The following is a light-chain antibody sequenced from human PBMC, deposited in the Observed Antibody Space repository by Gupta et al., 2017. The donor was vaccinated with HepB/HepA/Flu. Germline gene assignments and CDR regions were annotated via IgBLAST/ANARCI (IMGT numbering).Light chain of an antibody. Sequence: DIQMTQSPSSLSASVGDRVTITCRASQGISNYLAWYQQKPGKVPKLLIYAASTLQAGVPSRFSGSGSGTDFTLTSSSLHPEDVATYYCQKYNSALTFGGGTKVEIK. CDR3: QKYNSALT. CDR1: QGISNY. CDR2: AAS. V-gene: IGKV1-27*01. J-gene: IGKJ4*01.